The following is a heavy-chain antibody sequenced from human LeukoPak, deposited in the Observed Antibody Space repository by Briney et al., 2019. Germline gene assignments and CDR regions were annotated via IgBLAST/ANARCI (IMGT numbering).Heavy chain of an antibody. Sequence: GASVKVSCKASGYTFTGYYIHWVRQAPGQGLEWMGWINPNSGGTNYAQKFQGRVTMTRDTSISTAYMELSRLTTDDTAVFYCARGYCGGGVCYIFDFWGQGTLVTVSS. V-gene: IGHV1-2*02. D-gene: IGHD2-15*01. CDR3: ARGYCGGGVCYIFDF. CDR1: GYTFTGYY. J-gene: IGHJ4*02. CDR2: INPNSGGT.